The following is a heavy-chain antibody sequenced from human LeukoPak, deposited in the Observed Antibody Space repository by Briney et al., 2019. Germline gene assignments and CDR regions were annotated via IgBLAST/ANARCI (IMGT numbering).Heavy chain of an antibody. CDR2: IYYSGST. Sequence: SETLSLTCTVSGSSISSGYYWSWVRQPPGKGLEWIGYIYYSGSTNYNPSLKSRVTISVDTSKNQFSLKLSSVTAADTAVYYCARAISYYGSGSYRFDPWGQGTLVTVSS. V-gene: IGHV4-61*01. D-gene: IGHD3-10*01. J-gene: IGHJ5*02. CDR3: ARAISYYGSGSYRFDP. CDR1: GSSISSGYY.